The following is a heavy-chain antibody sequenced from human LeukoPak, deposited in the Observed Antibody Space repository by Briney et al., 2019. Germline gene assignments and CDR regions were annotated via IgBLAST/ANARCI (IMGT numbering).Heavy chain of an antibody. D-gene: IGHD2-15*01. V-gene: IGHV3-7*05. CDR2: IKQDGSDK. CDR1: GFTFSSSW. Sequence: GGSLRLSCTASGFTFSSSWMSWVRQAPGKALEWVANIKQDGSDKYYVDSVKGRFTISRDNAKNSLYLQMDSLRAEDTAVYYCARGPLSRPFDYWGQGTLVTVSS. CDR3: ARGPLSRPFDY. J-gene: IGHJ4*02.